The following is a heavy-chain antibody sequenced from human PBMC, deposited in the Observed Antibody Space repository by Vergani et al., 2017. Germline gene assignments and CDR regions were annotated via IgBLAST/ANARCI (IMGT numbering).Heavy chain of an antibody. J-gene: IGHJ5*02. CDR3: ARDNEFNRRLYGSGRGNWFDP. Sequence: QVQLVQSGAEVKKPGASVKVSCKASGYTFTGYYMHWVRQAPGQGLEWMGWINPNSGGTNYAQKFQGRVTMTRDTSISTAYMELSRLRSDDTAVYYCARDNEFNRRLYGSGRGNWFDPWGQGTLVTVSS. V-gene: IGHV1-2*02. D-gene: IGHD3-10*01. CDR1: GYTFTGYY. CDR2: INPNSGGT.